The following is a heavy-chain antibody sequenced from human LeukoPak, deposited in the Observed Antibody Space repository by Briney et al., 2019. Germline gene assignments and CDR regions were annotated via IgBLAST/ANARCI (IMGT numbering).Heavy chain of an antibody. CDR1: GRSISSSSSY. Sequence: SETLSLTCSVSGRSISSSSSYWAWIRQSPGKGLEWIGSIYTSGTTHFNPSLKSRVTISVDTSKNQFSLKLSSVTAADTAVYYCARATDYDSSGYYMDVWGKGTTVTVSS. CDR3: ARATDYDSSGYYMDV. CDR2: IYTSGTT. V-gene: IGHV4-39*07. D-gene: IGHD3-22*01. J-gene: IGHJ6*03.